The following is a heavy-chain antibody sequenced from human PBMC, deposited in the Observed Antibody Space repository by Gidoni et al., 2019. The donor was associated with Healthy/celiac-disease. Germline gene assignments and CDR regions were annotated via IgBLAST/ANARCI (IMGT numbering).Heavy chain of an antibody. CDR2: IYYSGST. Sequence: QVQLQESGPGLVKPSETLSLTCTASGGSISSYYWSWIRQPPGKGLEWIGYIYYSGSTNYNPSLKSRVTISVDTSKNQFSLKLSSVTAADTAVYYCARQDYGDDAVDYWGQGTLVTVSS. CDR1: GGSISSYY. CDR3: ARQDYGDDAVDY. V-gene: IGHV4-59*08. J-gene: IGHJ4*02. D-gene: IGHD4-17*01.